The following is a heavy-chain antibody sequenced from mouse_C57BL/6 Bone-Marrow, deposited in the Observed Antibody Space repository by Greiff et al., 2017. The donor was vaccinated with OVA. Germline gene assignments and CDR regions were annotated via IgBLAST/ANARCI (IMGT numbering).Heavy chain of an antibody. D-gene: IGHD2-1*01. V-gene: IGHV1-85*01. CDR1: GYTFTSYD. J-gene: IGHJ4*01. CDR2: IYPRDGST. Sequence: QVQLQQSGPELVKPGASVKLSCKASGYTFTSYDINWVKQRPGQGLEWIGWIYPRDGSTKYNEKFKGKATLTVDTSSSTAYMELHSLTSEDSAVYFCERLGGNYPYAMDYWGQGTSVTVSS. CDR3: ERLGGNYPYAMDY.